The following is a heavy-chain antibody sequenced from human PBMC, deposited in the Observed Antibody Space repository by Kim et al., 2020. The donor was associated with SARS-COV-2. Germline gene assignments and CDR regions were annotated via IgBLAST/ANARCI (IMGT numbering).Heavy chain of an antibody. Sequence: GGSLRLSCAASGFTFSSYGMHWVRQAPGKGLEWVAVISYDGSNKYYADSVKGRFTISRDNSKNTLYLQMNSLRAEDTAVYYCAKDQMYYYDSSGYYGYYYYVWTSGAKGPRSPSP. CDR3: AKDQMYYYDSSGYYGYYYYVWTS. CDR1: GFTFSSYG. J-gene: IGHJ6*02. V-gene: IGHV3-30*18. CDR2: ISYDGSNK. D-gene: IGHD3-22*01.